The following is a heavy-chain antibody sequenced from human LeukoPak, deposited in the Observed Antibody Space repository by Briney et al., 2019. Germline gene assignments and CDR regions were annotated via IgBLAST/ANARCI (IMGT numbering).Heavy chain of an antibody. CDR2: ISSSSSTI. V-gene: IGHV3-48*01. J-gene: IGHJ4*02. CDR1: GFTFSTYS. Sequence: GGSLRLSCAASGFTFSTYSMNWVRQAPGKGLEWVSYISSSSSTIYYADSVKGRFTISRDNSKNTLYLQMYSLRAEDTAVYYCAKENDDYVWGSYRHFDYWGQGTLVTVSS. CDR3: AKENDDYVWGSYRHFDY. D-gene: IGHD3-16*02.